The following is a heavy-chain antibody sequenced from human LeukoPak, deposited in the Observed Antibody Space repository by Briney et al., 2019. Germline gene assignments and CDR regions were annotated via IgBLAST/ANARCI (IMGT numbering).Heavy chain of an antibody. D-gene: IGHD6-6*01. V-gene: IGHV1-8*01. CDR1: GYTFISYD. CDR2: MNPNSGNT. J-gene: IGHJ4*02. CDR3: ARVSRAARPDY. Sequence: ASVKVSCKASGYTFISYDINWVRQAAGQGLEWTGWMNPNSGNTGYAEKFQGRVSMTRDTSISTAYMELSRLRSDDTAVYYCARVSRAARPDYWGQGTLVTVSS.